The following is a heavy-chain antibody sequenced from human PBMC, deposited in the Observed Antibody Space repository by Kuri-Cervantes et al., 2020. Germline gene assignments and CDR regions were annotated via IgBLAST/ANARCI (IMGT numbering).Heavy chain of an antibody. V-gene: IGHV3-30-3*01. CDR1: GLTFAEYA. D-gene: IGHD5-18*01. CDR2: ISYDGSNK. CDR3: AREQLWSAYFDY. J-gene: IGHJ4*02. Sequence: GESLKISCAASGLTFAEYAMHWVRQAPGKGLEWVAVISYDGSNKYYADSVKGRFTISRDNSKNTLYLQMNSLRAEDTAVYYCAREQLWSAYFDYWGQGTLVTVSS.